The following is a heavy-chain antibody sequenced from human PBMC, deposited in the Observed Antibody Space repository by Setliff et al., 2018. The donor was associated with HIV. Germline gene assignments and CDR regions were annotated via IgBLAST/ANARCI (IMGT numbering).Heavy chain of an antibody. J-gene: IGHJ5*02. D-gene: IGHD4-17*01. CDR3: ARDGDYGEYGA. CDR2: ISAYNGNT. Sequence: ASVKVSCKASGYTFTSYGISWVRQAPGQGLEWMGWISAYNGNTNYAQKLQGRVTMTTDTSISTAYMELSRLRSDDTAVYYCARDGDYGEYGAWGQGTLVTVSS. V-gene: IGHV1-18*01. CDR1: GYTFTSYG.